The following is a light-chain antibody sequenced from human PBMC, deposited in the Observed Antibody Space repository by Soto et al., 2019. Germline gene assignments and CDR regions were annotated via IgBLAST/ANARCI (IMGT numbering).Light chain of an antibody. CDR3: QQTFSPAVT. J-gene: IGKJ2*01. CDR1: QAILTY. CDR2: GAS. Sequence: DIHLTQSPSSLSAAVGDRVTITCRASQAILTYLNWFQQKAGKAPEVLIYGASSLRSGVPSRFTGSGSATDFTLTITSLQPEDAGTYFCQQTFSPAVTFGQGTKLEI. V-gene: IGKV1-39*01.